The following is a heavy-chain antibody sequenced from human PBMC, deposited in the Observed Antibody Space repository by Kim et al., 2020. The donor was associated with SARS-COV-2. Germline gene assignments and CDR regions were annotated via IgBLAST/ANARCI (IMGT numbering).Heavy chain of an antibody. J-gene: IGHJ6*02. CDR3: ARVPPSYYYDSSGYFPYGMDV. CDR2: IYYSGST. Sequence: SETLSLTCTVSGGSISSYYWSWIRQPPGKGLEWIGYIYYSGSTNYNPSLKSRVTISVDTSKNQFSLKLSSVTAADTAVYYCARVPPSYYYDSSGYFPYGMDVWGQGTTVTVSS. D-gene: IGHD3-22*01. V-gene: IGHV4-59*01. CDR1: GGSISSYY.